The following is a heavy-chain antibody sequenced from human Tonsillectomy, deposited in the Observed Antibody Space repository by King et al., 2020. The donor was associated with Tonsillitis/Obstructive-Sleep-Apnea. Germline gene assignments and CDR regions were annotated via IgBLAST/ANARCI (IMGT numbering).Heavy chain of an antibody. CDR2: INPNSGGT. CDR1: GYTFTGYY. D-gene: IGHD2-2*01. V-gene: IGHV1-2*06. CDR3: ARDNHYCTSTTCYANWFDS. Sequence: VKLVESGAEVKKPGASVTVSCKASGYTFTGYYIHWVRQAPGQGLEWMGRINPNSGGTNYAQKFQGRVTMTRDTSITTAYMGLSGLRSDDAAVYYCARDNHYCTSTTCYANWFDSWGQGTLVTVSS. J-gene: IGHJ5*01.